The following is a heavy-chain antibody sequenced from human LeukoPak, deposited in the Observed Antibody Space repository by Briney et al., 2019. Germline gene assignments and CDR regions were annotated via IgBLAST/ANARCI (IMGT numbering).Heavy chain of an antibody. Sequence: PGRSLRLSCAASGFTFSSYGMHWVRQAPGKGLEWAAVISYDGSNKYYADSVKGRFTISRDNSKNTLYLQMNSLRAEDTAVYYCAKVRVRYSSSWYALDWGQGTLVTVSS. CDR2: ISYDGSNK. CDR3: AKVRVRYSSSWYALD. V-gene: IGHV3-30*18. J-gene: IGHJ4*02. D-gene: IGHD6-13*01. CDR1: GFTFSSYG.